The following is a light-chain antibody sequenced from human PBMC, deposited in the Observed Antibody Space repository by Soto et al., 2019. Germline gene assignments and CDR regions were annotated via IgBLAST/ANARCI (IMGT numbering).Light chain of an antibody. CDR3: QQYGSSPRT. CDR1: QSLSSIY. J-gene: IGKJ1*01. CDR2: RTS. Sequence: EIELTQSPGTLSLSPGQGATLSCRASQSLSSIYLAWYQQKPGQAPRLLIYRTSSRATGIPDRFSGSESETDFTLTISRLEPDDSAVYYCQQYGSSPRTFGPGTKVDIK. V-gene: IGKV3-20*01.